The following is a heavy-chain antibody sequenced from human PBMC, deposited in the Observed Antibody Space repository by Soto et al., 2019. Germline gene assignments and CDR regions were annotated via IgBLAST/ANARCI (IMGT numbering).Heavy chain of an antibody. CDR2: ISYDGSGK. V-gene: IGHV3-30*18. CDR1: GFSFSDSG. D-gene: IGHD3-10*01. CDR3: VEDRRAYYYGWGSDL. Sequence: QMYLVESGGGVVQPATPLRLSCVASGFSFSDSGMHWVRQAPGKGLEWVAVISYDGSGKYYSDSVKGRFTISRDNSKNMLYVQMRGLTAEDPAVYSCVEDRRAYYYGWGSDLWGQGTLVTVSS. J-gene: IGHJ5*02.